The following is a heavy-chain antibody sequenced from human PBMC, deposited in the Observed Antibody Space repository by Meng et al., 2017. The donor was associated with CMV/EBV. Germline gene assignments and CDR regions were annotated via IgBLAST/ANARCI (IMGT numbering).Heavy chain of an antibody. D-gene: IGHD4-11*01. Sequence: GESLKISCAASGFTFSGSAMHWVRQASGKGLEWVGRIRSKANSYATAYAASVKGRFTIPRDDSKNTAYLQMNSLKTEDTAVYYCTRWVTTVTTFNSVRYYGMDVWGQGTTVTVSS. J-gene: IGHJ6*02. CDR3: TRWVTTVTTFNSVRYYGMDV. CDR2: IRSKANSYAT. V-gene: IGHV3-73*01. CDR1: GFTFSGSA.